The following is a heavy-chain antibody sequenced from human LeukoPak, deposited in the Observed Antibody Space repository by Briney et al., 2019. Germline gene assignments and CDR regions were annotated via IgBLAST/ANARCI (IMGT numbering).Heavy chain of an antibody. Sequence: PGGSLRLSCPVSGFTFSSYAMSWVRQAPGRGLEWVSVISTSGESAYYADSVKGRFTISRDNSKNTLYLQMNSLRDEDTALYYCAKDSSQHDSWGQGTLVTVSS. CDR2: ISTSGESA. J-gene: IGHJ4*02. V-gene: IGHV3-23*01. CDR1: GFTFSSYA. CDR3: AKDSSQHDS.